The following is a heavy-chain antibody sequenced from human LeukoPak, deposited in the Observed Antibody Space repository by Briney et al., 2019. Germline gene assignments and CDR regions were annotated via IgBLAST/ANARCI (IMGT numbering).Heavy chain of an antibody. CDR3: ARPVSYSGSVRSNWFDP. J-gene: IGHJ5*02. V-gene: IGHV1-69*04. Sequence: SVKASCKASGGTFSSYAISWVRQAPGQGLEWMGRIIPILGIANYAQKFQGRVTITADKSTSTAYMELSSLRSEDTAVYYCARPVSYSGSVRSNWFDPWGQGTLVTVSS. CDR2: IIPILGIA. D-gene: IGHD1-26*01. CDR1: GGTFSSYA.